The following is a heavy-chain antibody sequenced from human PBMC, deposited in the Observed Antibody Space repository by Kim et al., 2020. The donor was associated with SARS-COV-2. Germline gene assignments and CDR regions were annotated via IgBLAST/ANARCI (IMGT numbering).Heavy chain of an antibody. CDR1: GGSISSGGYY. J-gene: IGHJ4*02. V-gene: IGHV4-31*03. CDR3: ARVTYDCSSTSCYKGHFDY. Sequence: SETLSLTCTVSGGSISSGGYYWSWIRQHPGKGLEWIGYIYYSGSTYYNPSLKSRVTISVDTSKNQFSLKLSSVTAADTAVYYCARVTYDCSSTSCYKGHFDYWGQGTLVTVSS. CDR2: IYYSGST. D-gene: IGHD2-2*02.